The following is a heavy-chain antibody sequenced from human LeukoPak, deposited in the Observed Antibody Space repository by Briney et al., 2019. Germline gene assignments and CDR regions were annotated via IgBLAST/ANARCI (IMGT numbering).Heavy chain of an antibody. J-gene: IGHJ3*02. Sequence: SETLSLTCTVSGGSISSGDYYWSWIRQPPGKGVEWIGYIYYSGSTYYNPSLKSRVTISVDTSKNQFSLKLSSVTAADTAVYYCARTGRGYYDFWSGYPRAAFDIWGQGTMVTVSS. D-gene: IGHD3-3*01. CDR1: GGSISSGDYY. V-gene: IGHV4-30-4*08. CDR2: IYYSGST. CDR3: ARTGRGYYDFWSGYPRAAFDI.